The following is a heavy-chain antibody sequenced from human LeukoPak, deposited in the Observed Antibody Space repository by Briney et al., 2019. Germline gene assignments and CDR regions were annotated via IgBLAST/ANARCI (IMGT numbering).Heavy chain of an antibody. CDR3: ATDGNYDFWSGYAFDI. J-gene: IGHJ3*02. V-gene: IGHV1-24*01. CDR2: FDPEDGET. D-gene: IGHD3-3*01. CDR1: GYTLTELS. Sequence: ASVKVSCKVSGYTLTELSMHWVRQAPGKGLEWMGGFDPEDGETIYAQKFQGRVTMTEDTSTDTAYMELSGLRSEDTAVYYCATDGNYDFWSGYAFDIWGQGTMVTVSS.